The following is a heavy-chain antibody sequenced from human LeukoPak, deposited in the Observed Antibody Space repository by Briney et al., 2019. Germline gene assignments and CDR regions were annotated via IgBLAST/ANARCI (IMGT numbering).Heavy chain of an antibody. V-gene: IGHV1-69*13. D-gene: IGHD3-10*01. CDR1: GGTFSSYA. J-gene: IGHJ4*02. CDR3: ARVGGDYYGSGSYYYFDY. CDR2: IIPISGTA. Sequence: ASVKVSCKASGGTFSSYAISWVRQAPGQGLEWMGGIIPISGTANYAQKFQGRVTITADESTSTAYMELSSLRSEDTAVYYCARVGGDYYGSGSYYYFDYWGQGTLVTVSS.